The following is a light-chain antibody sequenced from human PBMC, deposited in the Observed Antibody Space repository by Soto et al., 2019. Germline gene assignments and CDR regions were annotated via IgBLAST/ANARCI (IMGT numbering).Light chain of an antibody. V-gene: IGLV2-8*01. CDR1: KNDIGVYDF. CDR3: KSYDGSNTYV. Sequence: QSALTQPPSASGSPGQSVTISCTGTKNDIGVYDFVSWYQHHPGKAPRLIIYEVVQRPSGVHDRFSGSKSGNTASLTVSGLQAADEGDYFCKSYDGSNTYVFGSGTKLTVL. J-gene: IGLJ1*01. CDR2: EVV.